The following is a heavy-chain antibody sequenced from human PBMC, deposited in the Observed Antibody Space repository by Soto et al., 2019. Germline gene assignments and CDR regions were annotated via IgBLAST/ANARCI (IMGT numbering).Heavy chain of an antibody. V-gene: IGHV3-64D*06. J-gene: IGHJ5*02. CDR2: ISSDGDIT. CDR3: VKVSTFYDILTGYYSTNFFDP. CDR1: GFTFSEYS. D-gene: IGHD3-9*01. Sequence: LRLSCSASGFTFSEYSMHWVRQAPGKGLQYVSTISSDGDITYYADSVKGRFTISRDNSKNTLYLQMNSLRPEDTAVYYCVKVSTFYDILTGYYSTNFFDPWGQGTLVTVSS.